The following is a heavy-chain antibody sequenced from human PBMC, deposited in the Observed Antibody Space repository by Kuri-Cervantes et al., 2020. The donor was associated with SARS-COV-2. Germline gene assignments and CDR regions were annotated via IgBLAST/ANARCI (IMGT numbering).Heavy chain of an antibody. J-gene: IGHJ4*02. CDR3: AREYYDILTGHQLFDY. V-gene: IGHV4-4*07. CDR1: GGSISSYY. D-gene: IGHD3-9*01. CDR2: IYTSGST. Sequence: SETLSLTCTVSGGSISSYYWSWIRQPAGKGLEWIGRIYTSGSTNYNPSLKSRVTMSVDTSKNQSSLKLSFVTAADTAVYYCAREYYDILTGHQLFDYWGQGTLVTVSS.